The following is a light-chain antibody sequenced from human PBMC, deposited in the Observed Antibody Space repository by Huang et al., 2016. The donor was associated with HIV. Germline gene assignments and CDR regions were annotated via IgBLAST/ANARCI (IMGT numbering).Light chain of an antibody. CDR2: GAS. CDR3: QQYNNWPWT. V-gene: IGKV3-15*01. J-gene: IGKJ1*01. Sequence: EIVMTQSPATLSVSPGERVTLSCRASQSLSSYLAWYQQKPGPAPRLLFYGASTGATVIPARFSGSGSGTEFTLTISILQSEDFAVYYCQQYNNWPWTFGQGTKVEIK. CDR1: QSLSSY.